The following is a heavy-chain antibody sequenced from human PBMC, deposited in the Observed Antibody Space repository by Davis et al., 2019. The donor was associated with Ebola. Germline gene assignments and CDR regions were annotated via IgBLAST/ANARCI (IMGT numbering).Heavy chain of an antibody. V-gene: IGHV1-2*02. Sequence: ASVQVSCKASGYTFTGYYMHWVRQAPGQGLEWMGWINPNSGGTNYAQKFQGRVTMTRDTSISTAYMELSRLRSDDTAVYYCARVHNVIAVAAAASVYFDYWGQGTLVTVSS. D-gene: IGHD6-19*01. CDR1: GYTFTGYY. J-gene: IGHJ4*02. CDR2: INPNSGGT. CDR3: ARVHNVIAVAAAASVYFDY.